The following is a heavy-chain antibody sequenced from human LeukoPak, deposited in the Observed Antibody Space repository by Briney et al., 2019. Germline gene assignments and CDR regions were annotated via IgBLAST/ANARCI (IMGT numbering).Heavy chain of an antibody. CDR3: ARGHCSGGDCYLLLDY. CDR1: GGSLNISSYY. J-gene: IGHJ4*02. V-gene: IGHV4-31*03. Sequence: SETLSLTCTVSGGSLNISSYYWGWIRQHPGKGLEWIGYISYTGSTYYNPSHKSRLTISVDASKNRFSLRLSSVAAADTAVYYCARGHCSGGDCYLLLDYWGQGTLVTVSS. D-gene: IGHD2-21*02. CDR2: ISYTGST.